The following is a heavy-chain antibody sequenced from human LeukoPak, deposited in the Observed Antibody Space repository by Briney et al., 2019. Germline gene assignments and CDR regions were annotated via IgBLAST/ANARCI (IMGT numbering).Heavy chain of an antibody. CDR2: IHYNGDT. CDR1: GTFFSSYF. D-gene: IGHD3-10*01. V-gene: IGHV4-59*08. CDR3: ARHITGSGRAFDH. J-gene: IGHJ2*01. Sequence: SETLSLTCTVSGTFFSSYFWGWIRQPPGKGLDWMAYIHYNGDTNYNPSLKSRVTISVGPSRNQFSLQLSSVTAADTAVYYCARHITGSGRAFDHWGRGTLVTVSS.